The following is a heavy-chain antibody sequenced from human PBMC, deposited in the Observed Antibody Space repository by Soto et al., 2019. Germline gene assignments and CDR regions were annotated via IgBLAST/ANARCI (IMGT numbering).Heavy chain of an antibody. CDR2: IIPILGIA. CDR3: ARAPYDSSGYFPQAYYPYGMEV. D-gene: IGHD3-22*01. Sequence: SVKVSFKASGGTFSSYTISWVRQAPGQGLEWMGRIIPILGIANYAQQFQRRVTITADKSTSTAYMELSSLRSEDTAGYYCARAPYDSSGYFPQAYYPYGMEVWGQGTTVTVSS. J-gene: IGHJ6*02. V-gene: IGHV1-69*02. CDR1: GGTFSSYT.